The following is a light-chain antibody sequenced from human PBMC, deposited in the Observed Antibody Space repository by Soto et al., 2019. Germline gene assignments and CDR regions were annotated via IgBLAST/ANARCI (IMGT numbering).Light chain of an antibody. Sequence: QAVVTQPASVSGSPGQSITISCTGTSSDVGGFNYVSWYQQYAGKAPKLIIYSVSTRPSGVSYRFSGSKSSNTASLTISGLQAEDEADYYCSSFTSSTTRVFGGGTKVTVL. CDR2: SVS. J-gene: IGLJ3*02. CDR3: SSFTSSTTRV. V-gene: IGLV2-14*01. CDR1: SSDVGGFNY.